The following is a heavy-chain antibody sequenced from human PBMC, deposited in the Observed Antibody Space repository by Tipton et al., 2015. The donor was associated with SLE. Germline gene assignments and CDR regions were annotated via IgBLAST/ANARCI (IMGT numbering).Heavy chain of an antibody. CDR2: IYPGDSDT. V-gene: IGHV5-51*03. Sequence: QLVQSGAEVKKPGESLKISCKGFGYTFIDYWIGWARQMPGKGLEWMGIIYPGDSDTRYNPSFEGQVTISVDKSISTAYLQWSSLKASDTAIYYCARRAVTNLDYWGQGTLVTVSS. J-gene: IGHJ4*02. CDR3: ARRAVTNLDY. CDR1: GYTFIDYW.